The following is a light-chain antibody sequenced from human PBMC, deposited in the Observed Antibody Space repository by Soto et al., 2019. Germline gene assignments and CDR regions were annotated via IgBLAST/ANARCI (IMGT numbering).Light chain of an antibody. CDR3: CSYAGSSTLVV. V-gene: IGLV2-23*01. J-gene: IGLJ2*01. CDR1: SSDVGSYNI. Sequence: QSVLTQPASVSGSPGQSITISCTGTSSDVGSYNIVSWYQQHPGKAPKLMIYEGSKRPSGVSNRFSGSKSGNTASLTISGLQAEDEDDYYCCSYAGSSTLVVFGGGTKLTVL. CDR2: EGS.